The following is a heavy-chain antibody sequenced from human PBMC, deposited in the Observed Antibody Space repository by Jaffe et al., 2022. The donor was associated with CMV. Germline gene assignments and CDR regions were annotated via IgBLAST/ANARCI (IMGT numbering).Heavy chain of an antibody. CDR3: AKARPAVLSGFVDEYFDL. V-gene: IGHV3-23*04. CDR1: GFTFSSYA. CDR2: ISGSGGST. Sequence: EVQLVESGGGLVQPGGSLRLSCAASGFTFSSYAMSWVRQAPGKGLEWVSAISGSGGSTYYADSVKGRFTISRDNSKNTLYLQMNSLRAEDTAVYYCAKARPAVLSGFVDEYFDLWGRGTLVTVSS. J-gene: IGHJ2*01. D-gene: IGHD2-15*01.